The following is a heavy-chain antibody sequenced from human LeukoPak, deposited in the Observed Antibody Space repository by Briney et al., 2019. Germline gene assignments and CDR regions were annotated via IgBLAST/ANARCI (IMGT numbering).Heavy chain of an antibody. Sequence: SETLPLTCIVSGGSITSTSHFWAWIRQPPGKGLEWIGGLSYSGHTDYNSSLKSRVTTSLDTSKNQFSLKLTSVTAADTAVYYCARADYSSTWSHDYYYMDVWGKGTTVTVSS. CDR2: LSYSGHT. V-gene: IGHV4-39*02. D-gene: IGHD6-13*01. J-gene: IGHJ6*03. CDR3: ARADYSSTWSHDYYYMDV. CDR1: GGSITSTSHF.